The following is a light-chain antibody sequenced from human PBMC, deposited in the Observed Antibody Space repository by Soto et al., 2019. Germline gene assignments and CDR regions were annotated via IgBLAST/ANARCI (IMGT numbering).Light chain of an antibody. V-gene: IGLV1-40*01. CDR3: QSYDSSMSGVV. J-gene: IGLJ2*01. Sequence: QSVLTQAPSVSGAPGQRVTISCTGSSSNIGAGYDVHWYQQLPGTAPKLLIYGNSNRPSGVPDRFSGSKSGTSASLAITGHQTEDEADYYCQSYDSSMSGVVFGGGTQLTVL. CDR2: GNS. CDR1: SSNIGAGYD.